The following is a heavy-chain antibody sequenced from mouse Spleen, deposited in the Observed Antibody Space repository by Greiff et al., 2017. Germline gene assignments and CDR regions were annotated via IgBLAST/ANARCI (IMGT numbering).Heavy chain of an antibody. V-gene: IGHV1S135*01. CDR2: IDPYNGGA. CDR3: ARRGSGYDYAMDY. D-gene: IGHD3-1*01. Sequence: EVQLQQPGAELVKPGASVKVSCKASGYSFTDYNMFWVKQSHGKSLEWIGYIDPYNGGASYNQKFKGKATLTVDKSSSTAFMHLNSLTSEDSAVYYCARRGSGYDYAMDYWGQGTSVTVSS. J-gene: IGHJ4*01. CDR1: GYSFTDYN.